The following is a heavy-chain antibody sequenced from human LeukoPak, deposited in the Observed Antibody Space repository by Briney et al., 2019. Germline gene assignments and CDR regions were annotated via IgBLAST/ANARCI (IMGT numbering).Heavy chain of an antibody. CDR1: GFTFSSFA. CDR2: ISGNGGTK. V-gene: IGHV3-23*01. J-gene: IGHJ4*02. D-gene: IGHD6-19*01. Sequence: GGSLRLSCAASGFTFSSFAMTCVRQAPGKGLEWVSTISGNGGTKFYADSVKGRLTISRDNSKKTLYLQMGSLRAEDTAVYYCAKLKFTVSGSNFLHSWGQGTLVTVSS. CDR3: AKLKFTVSGSNFLHS.